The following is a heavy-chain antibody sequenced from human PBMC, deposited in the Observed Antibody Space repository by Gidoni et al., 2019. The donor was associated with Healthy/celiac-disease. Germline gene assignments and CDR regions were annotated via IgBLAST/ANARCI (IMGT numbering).Heavy chain of an antibody. CDR3: TTGGSVVVVAATPGQWDWFDP. D-gene: IGHD2-15*01. J-gene: IGHJ5*02. CDR2: IKSKTDGGTT. CDR1: GFTFSNAW. Sequence: EVQLVESGGGLVKPGGSLRLSCAASGFTFSNAWMSWVRQAPGKGLEWVGRIKSKTDGGTTDYAAPVKGRFTISRDDSKNTLYLQMNSLKTEDTAVYYCTTGGSVVVVAATPGQWDWFDPWGQGTLVTVSS. V-gene: IGHV3-15*01.